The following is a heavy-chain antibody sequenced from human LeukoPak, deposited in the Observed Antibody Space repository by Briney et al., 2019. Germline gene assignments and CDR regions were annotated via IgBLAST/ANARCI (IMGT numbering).Heavy chain of an antibody. CDR1: DYTFTSYG. CDR2: ISGYNGNT. Sequence: ASVKVSCKASDYTFTSYGISWVRQAPGQGLEWMGWISGYNGNTHYAQNLQDRVTMTTDTSASTAYMELRRLRSDDTAVYYCARSYYYGSGSRPLDFWGQGTLVTVSS. CDR3: ARSYYYGSGSRPLDF. D-gene: IGHD3-10*01. J-gene: IGHJ4*02. V-gene: IGHV1-18*01.